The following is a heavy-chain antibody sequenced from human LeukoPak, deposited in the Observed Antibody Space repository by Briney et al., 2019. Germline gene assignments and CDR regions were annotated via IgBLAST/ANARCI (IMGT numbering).Heavy chain of an antibody. D-gene: IGHD3-22*01. CDR2: IYTSGST. J-gene: IGHJ6*02. Sequence: SQTLSLTCTVSGGSISSGSYYWSWIRQPAGKGLEWIGRIYTSGSTNYNPSLKSRVTISVDTSKNQFSLKLSSVTAADTAVYYCARVSPRDTYYLGMDVWGRGTTVTVSS. CDR1: GGSISSGSYY. V-gene: IGHV4-61*02. CDR3: ARVSPRDTYYLGMDV.